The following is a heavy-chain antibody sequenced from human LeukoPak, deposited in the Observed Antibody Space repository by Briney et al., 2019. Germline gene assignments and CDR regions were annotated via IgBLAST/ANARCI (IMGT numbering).Heavy chain of an antibody. V-gene: IGHV3-23*01. J-gene: IGHJ4*02. CDR2: ICPSGGRT. CDR1: GFTFSSYG. Sequence: GGSLRLSCAASGFTFSSYGMNWVRQAPGKGLEWVSGICPSGGRTYYADFVKVRFTIASDDSNLSLYLKMNSLRGDDTAVYYCAQDSGWLQFAYWGQGTLVTVSS. CDR3: AQDSGWLQFAY. D-gene: IGHD5-24*01.